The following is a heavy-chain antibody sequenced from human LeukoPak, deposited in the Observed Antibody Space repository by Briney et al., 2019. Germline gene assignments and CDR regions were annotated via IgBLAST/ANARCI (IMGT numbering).Heavy chain of an antibody. D-gene: IGHD4-23*01. J-gene: IGHJ3*02. Sequence: SETLSLTCTVSGGSISSYYWSWIRQPPGKGLEWIGYIYYSGSTNYSPSLKSRVTISVDTSKNQFSLKLSSVTAADTAVYYCARVNGGSFDIWGQGTMVTVSS. CDR1: GGSISSYY. CDR2: IYYSGST. CDR3: ARVNGGSFDI. V-gene: IGHV4-59*01.